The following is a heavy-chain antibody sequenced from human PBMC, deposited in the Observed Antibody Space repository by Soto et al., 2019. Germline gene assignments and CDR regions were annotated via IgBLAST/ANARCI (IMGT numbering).Heavy chain of an antibody. Sequence: QGQLQQWGAGLLKPSETLSLTCAVYVGSFSDYYWSWVRQPPGKGLEWIGEINHGGSTKYSPSLNIRFTISVDTTNHQFSLKLSSLTAANTAAYYCARVGGSYYSLGMAVWGRGTTVTVS. CDR1: VGSFSDYY. V-gene: IGHV4-34*01. CDR2: INHGGST. J-gene: IGHJ6*02. D-gene: IGHD3-10*01. CDR3: ARVGGSYYSLGMAV.